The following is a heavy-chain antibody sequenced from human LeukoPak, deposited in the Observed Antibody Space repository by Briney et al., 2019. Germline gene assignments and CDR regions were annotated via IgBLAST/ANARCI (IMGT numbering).Heavy chain of an antibody. CDR3: AKDHGPAYYYDSSGYALYDY. V-gene: IGHV4-39*07. CDR2: IYYSGST. J-gene: IGHJ4*02. Sequence: SETLSLTCTVSGGSISSSSYYWGWIRQPPGKGLEWIGSIYYSGSTYYNPSLKSRVTISVDTSKNQFSLKLSSVTAADTAVYYCAKDHGPAYYYDSSGYALYDYWGQGTLVTVSS. CDR1: GGSISSSSYY. D-gene: IGHD3-22*01.